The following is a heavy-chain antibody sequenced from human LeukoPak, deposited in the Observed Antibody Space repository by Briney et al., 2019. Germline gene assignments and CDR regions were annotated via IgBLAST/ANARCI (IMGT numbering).Heavy chain of an antibody. V-gene: IGHV3-43*01. D-gene: IGHD1-20*01. CDR3: AKAPPQYNWNLDY. Sequence: GSLRLSCAASGFAFHDYTMHWVRQAPGKGLEWVSLISWDGDSTYYADSVKGRFTISRDNSKTSLYLQMNSLRTEDTALYYCAKAPPQYNWNLDYRGQGTLVTVSS. J-gene: IGHJ4*02. CDR2: ISWDGDST. CDR1: GFAFHDYT.